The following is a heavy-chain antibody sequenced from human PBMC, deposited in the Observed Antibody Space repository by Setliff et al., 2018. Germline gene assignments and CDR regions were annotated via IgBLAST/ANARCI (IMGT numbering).Heavy chain of an antibody. Sequence: GGSLRLSCAASGFTFSSYSMNWVRQAPGKGLEWVSYISRGGGIIYYADSVRGRFTISRDDAKNSLYLQMNGLRAEDTAVYYCATKAVAGTGGQGTLVTVSS. CDR3: ATKAVAGT. D-gene: IGHD6-19*01. V-gene: IGHV3-48*04. J-gene: IGHJ4*02. CDR1: GFTFSSYS. CDR2: ISRGGGII.